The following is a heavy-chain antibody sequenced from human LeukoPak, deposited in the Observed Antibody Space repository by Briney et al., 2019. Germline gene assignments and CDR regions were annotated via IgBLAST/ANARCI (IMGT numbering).Heavy chain of an antibody. J-gene: IGHJ5*02. CDR3: AEGGGDPYNWFDP. D-gene: IGHD2-21*02. V-gene: IGHV1-46*01. Sequence: ASVKVSCKASGYTFASYYMDWVRQAPGQGLEWMGIINPSGGSTSYAQKFQGRVTMTRDTSTSTVYMELSSLRSEDTAVYYCAEGGGDPYNWFDPWGQGTLVTVSS. CDR1: GYTFASYY. CDR2: INPSGGST.